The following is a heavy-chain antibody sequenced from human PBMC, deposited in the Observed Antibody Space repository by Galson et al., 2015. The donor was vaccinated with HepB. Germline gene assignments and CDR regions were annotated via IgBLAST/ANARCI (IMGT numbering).Heavy chain of an antibody. D-gene: IGHD5-18*01. CDR3: AKDMADTAMGNFDY. J-gene: IGHJ4*02. Sequence: SLRLSCAASGFTFDDYAMHWVRQAPGKGLEWVSGISWNSGSIGYADSVKGRFTISRDNAENSLYLQMNNLRAEDTALYYCAKDMADTAMGNFDYWGQGTLVTVSS. V-gene: IGHV3-9*01. CDR2: ISWNSGSI. CDR1: GFTFDDYA.